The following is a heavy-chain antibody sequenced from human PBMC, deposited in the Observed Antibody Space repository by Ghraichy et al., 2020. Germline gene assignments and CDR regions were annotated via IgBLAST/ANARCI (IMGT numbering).Heavy chain of an antibody. CDR1: GYTFTSYG. D-gene: IGHD6-13*01. V-gene: IGHV1-18*04. CDR3: ARDFRVRKFDYSSSFDPVNWFDP. Sequence: ASVKVSCKASGYTFTSYGISWVRQAPGQGLEWMGWISAYNGNTNYAQKLQGRVTMTTDTSTSTAYMELRSLRSDDTAVYYCARDFRVRKFDYSSSFDPVNWFDPWGQGTLVTVSS. J-gene: IGHJ5*02. CDR2: ISAYNGNT.